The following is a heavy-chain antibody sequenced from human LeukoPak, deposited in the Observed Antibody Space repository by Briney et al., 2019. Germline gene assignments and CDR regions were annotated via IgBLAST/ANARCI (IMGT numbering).Heavy chain of an antibody. CDR2: INPNSGGT. CDR1: GYTFTGYY. Sequence: ASVTVSCKASGYTFTGYYMHWVRQAPGQGLEWMGWINPNSGGTNYAQKFQGRVTMTRDTSISTAYMELSRLRSDDTAVYYCARVGYSSGWYAFDYWGQGTLVTVSS. J-gene: IGHJ4*02. D-gene: IGHD6-19*01. CDR3: ARVGYSSGWYAFDY. V-gene: IGHV1-2*02.